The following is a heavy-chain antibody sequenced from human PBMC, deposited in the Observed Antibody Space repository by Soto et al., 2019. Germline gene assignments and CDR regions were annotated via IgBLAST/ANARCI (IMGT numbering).Heavy chain of an antibody. J-gene: IGHJ4*01. CDR2: VYYSGNT. D-gene: IGHD2-8*01. V-gene: IGHV4-39*01. CDR1: GASISSSSYY. CDR3: AGLYGARWPHFDY. Sequence: PSETLSLTCTVSGASISSSSYYWAWIRQPPGKGLEWIGTVYYSGNTFYSPSRKSRVTISIDRSKNQFSLKVKSVTAADTALYYCAGLYGARWPHFDYWGHGTLVTVS.